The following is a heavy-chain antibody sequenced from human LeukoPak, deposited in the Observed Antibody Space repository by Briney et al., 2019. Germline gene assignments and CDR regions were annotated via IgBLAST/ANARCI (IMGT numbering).Heavy chain of an antibody. CDR2: IIGSGSGT. J-gene: IGHJ5*02. D-gene: IGHD3-22*01. CDR3: ARWYYYETSGLYYGSFDN. CDR1: GFTFSSYG. V-gene: IGHV3-23*01. Sequence: GGSLRLSCAASGFTFSSYGMSWVRQAPGKGLQWVSVIIGSGSGTYYADSVKGRFTISRDNSRNTLYLQMNSLRAEDTAVYYCARWYYYETSGLYYGSFDNWGQGALVTVSS.